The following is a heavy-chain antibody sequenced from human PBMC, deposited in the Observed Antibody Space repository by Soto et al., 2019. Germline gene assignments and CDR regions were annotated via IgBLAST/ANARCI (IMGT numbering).Heavy chain of an antibody. CDR2: INPNGGST. Sequence: ASVKLSCKACGDSFTSYGISWVRQAPGQGPEWMGIINPNGGSTSYAQKFQGRVTMTRDTSTSTVYMELSSLRSEDTAVYYCARTLHGGPFDSWGQSTLVNVSS. J-gene: IGHJ5*01. D-gene: IGHD3-10*01. V-gene: IGHV1-46*01. CDR1: GDSFTSYG. CDR3: ARTLHGGPFDS.